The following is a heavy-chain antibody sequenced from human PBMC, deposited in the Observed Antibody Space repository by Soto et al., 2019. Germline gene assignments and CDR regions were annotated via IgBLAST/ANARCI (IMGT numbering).Heavy chain of an antibody. D-gene: IGHD1-26*01. CDR1: GFTFSSYG. Sequence: QVQLVESGGGVVQPGRSLRLSCAASGFTFSSYGMHWVRQAPGKGLEWVAVISYDGSNKYYADSVKGRFTISRDNSKNTLYLQMNSLRAEDTAVYYCAKDRGGSYFPYYYYYGMDVWGQGTTVTVSS. V-gene: IGHV3-30*18. J-gene: IGHJ6*02. CDR3: AKDRGGSYFPYYYYYGMDV. CDR2: ISYDGSNK.